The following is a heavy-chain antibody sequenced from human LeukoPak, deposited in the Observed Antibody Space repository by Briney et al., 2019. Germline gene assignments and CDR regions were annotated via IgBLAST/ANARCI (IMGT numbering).Heavy chain of an antibody. J-gene: IGHJ4*02. V-gene: IGHV4-61*02. CDR2: IYNSGST. D-gene: IGHD3-10*01. CDR1: GGSISRGSYY. Sequence: SQTLSLTCIVSGGSISRGSYYWSWIPQPAGKGLEWMGRIYNSGSTNYNPSLKSRVTISTDMSKNQISLKLSSVTAADTAVYYCARQTFGVLYFDSWGQGTLVIVSS. CDR3: ARQTFGVLYFDS.